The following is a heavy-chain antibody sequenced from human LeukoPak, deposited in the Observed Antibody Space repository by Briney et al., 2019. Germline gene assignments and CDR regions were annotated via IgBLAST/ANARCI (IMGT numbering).Heavy chain of an antibody. CDR2: INWNGGST. Sequence: GGSLRLSCAAPGFTYDDYGMSWVRQAPGKGLEWVSGINWNGGSTGYADSVKGRFTISRDNAKNSLYLQMNSLRAEDTALYYCARPHYYDSSGYDYWGQGTLVTVSS. D-gene: IGHD3-22*01. V-gene: IGHV3-20*04. CDR1: GFTYDDYG. J-gene: IGHJ4*02. CDR3: ARPHYYDSSGYDY.